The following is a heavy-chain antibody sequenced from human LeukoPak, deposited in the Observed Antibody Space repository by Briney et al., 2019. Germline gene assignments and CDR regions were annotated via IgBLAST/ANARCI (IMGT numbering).Heavy chain of an antibody. CDR2: INTSGST. CDR1: GGSISSGSYY. Sequence: SRTLSLTCTVSGGSISSGSYYWSWIRQPAGKGLEWIGRINTSGSTNHNPSLESRVTISVDTSKNQFSLKLTSVTAADTAVYYCARDNARGGSFSDYLRYFQHWGQGTLVTVSS. D-gene: IGHD5/OR15-5a*01. CDR3: ARDNARGGSFSDYLRYFQH. J-gene: IGHJ1*01. V-gene: IGHV4-61*02.